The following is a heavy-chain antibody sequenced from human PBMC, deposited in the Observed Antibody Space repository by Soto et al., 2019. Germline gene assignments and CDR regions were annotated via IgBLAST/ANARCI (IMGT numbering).Heavy chain of an antibody. CDR1: GNSFTTYY. D-gene: IGHD3-22*01. J-gene: IGHJ4*02. CDR2: INPIGVRT. CDR3: ARDGTLYDSSAYDYLY. V-gene: IGHV1-46*01. Sequence: ASVKVSCKASGNSFTTYYFHWVRQAPGQGLDWMGIINPIGVRTTYAQKFQGRFSITADESTSTAYMELSSLRSEGTAMYYCARDGTLYDSSAYDYLYWGPGPLVTV.